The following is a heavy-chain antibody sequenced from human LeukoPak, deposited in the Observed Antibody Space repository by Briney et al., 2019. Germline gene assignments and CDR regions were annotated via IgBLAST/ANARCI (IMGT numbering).Heavy chain of an antibody. V-gene: IGHV3-30*03. CDR3: ARCSGGSCNRRAFDM. D-gene: IGHD2-15*01. CDR2: MSYDGNYE. Sequence: GRSLRLSCAASGFTFSSYGMHWVRQAPGKGLEWVAVMSYDGNYEYYAESVKGRFTISRDNSQNTLYLQMSGLRTEDTAVYYCARCSGGSCNRRAFDMWGQGTMVTVSS. CDR1: GFTFSSYG. J-gene: IGHJ3*02.